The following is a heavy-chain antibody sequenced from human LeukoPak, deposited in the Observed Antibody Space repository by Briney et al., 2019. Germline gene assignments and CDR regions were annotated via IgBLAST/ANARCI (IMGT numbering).Heavy chain of an antibody. CDR1: VYTFTHYH. Sequence: GASVTVPCKHSVYTFTHYHINGVPPATGQGLEWVGWMNPNNGDSDYPQTFQGRVTITRDTSISTSYMELQRLRSHEQDVYFFARTASFTESGYEYWGQGTLVTVSS. D-gene: IGHD2-2*01. J-gene: IGHJ1*01. CDR3: ARTASFTESGYEY. CDR2: MNPNNGDS. V-gene: IGHV1-8*03.